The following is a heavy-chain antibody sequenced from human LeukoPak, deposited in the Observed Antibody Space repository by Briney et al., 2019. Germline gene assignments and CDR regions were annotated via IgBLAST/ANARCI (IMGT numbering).Heavy chain of an antibody. Sequence: GGSLRLSCAASGFTFSSCVMHWARQAPGKGPEWVAAIWSDGNNKYYADSVKGRFTISRDNSKNTLYLQINSLRAEDTAVYYCARESNTVNDYWGQGTLVTVSS. V-gene: IGHV3-33*01. J-gene: IGHJ4*02. CDR1: GFTFSSCV. CDR3: ARESNTVNDY. CDR2: IWSDGNNK. D-gene: IGHD2/OR15-2a*01.